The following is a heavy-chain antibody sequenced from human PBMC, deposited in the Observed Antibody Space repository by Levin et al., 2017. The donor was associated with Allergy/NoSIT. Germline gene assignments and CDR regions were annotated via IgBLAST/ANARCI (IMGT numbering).Heavy chain of an antibody. Sequence: SQTLSLTCAVSGDSIRRGTYSWSWIRQPPGKGLEWIGYINHSGFTYFNPSLQSRVTISLDRPENEFSLKLESVTAADTAVYYCARGPPLASWGQGILVTVSS. CDR3: ARGPPLAS. CDR1: GDSIRRGTYS. J-gene: IGHJ5*01. CDR2: INHSGFT. V-gene: IGHV4-30-2*01.